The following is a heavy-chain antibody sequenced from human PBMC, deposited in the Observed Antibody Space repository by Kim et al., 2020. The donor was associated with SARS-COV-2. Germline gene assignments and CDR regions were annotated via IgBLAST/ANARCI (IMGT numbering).Heavy chain of an antibody. D-gene: IGHD4-17*01. V-gene: IGHV4-31*03. J-gene: IGHJ6*02. CDR1: GGSISSGGYY. Sequence: SETLSLTCTVSGGSISSGGYYWSWIRQHPGKGLEWIGYIYYSGSTYYNPSLKSRVTISVDTSKNQFSLKLSSVTAADTAVYYCARAIVLGTVTTGAYYYYGMDVWGQGTPVTVSS. CDR2: IYYSGST. CDR3: ARAIVLGTVTTGAYYYYGMDV.